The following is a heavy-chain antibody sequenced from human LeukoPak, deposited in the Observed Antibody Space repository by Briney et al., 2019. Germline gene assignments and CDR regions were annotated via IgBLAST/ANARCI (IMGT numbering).Heavy chain of an antibody. J-gene: IGHJ4*02. CDR3: ARIYYDSSGYYPHFDY. D-gene: IGHD3-22*01. V-gene: IGHV4-4*07. Sequence: SETLSLTCTVSGGSISSYYWSWIRQPAGKGLEWIGRIYTGGSTNYNPSLKSRVTMSVDTSKNQFSLKLSSVTAADTAVYHCARIYYDSSGYYPHFDYWGQGTLVTVSS. CDR2: IYTGGST. CDR1: GGSISSYY.